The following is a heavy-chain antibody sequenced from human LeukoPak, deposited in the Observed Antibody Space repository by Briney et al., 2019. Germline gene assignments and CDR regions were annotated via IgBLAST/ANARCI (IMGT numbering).Heavy chain of an antibody. Sequence: PGGSLRLSCAASGFTFSSYSMNWVRQAPGKGLEWVSYISSSSSTIYYADSVKGRFTISGDNAKNSLYLQMNSLRAEDTAVYYCARHADYWGQGTLVTVSS. CDR1: GFTFSSYS. J-gene: IGHJ4*02. CDR3: ARHADY. CDR2: ISSSSSTI. V-gene: IGHV3-48*01.